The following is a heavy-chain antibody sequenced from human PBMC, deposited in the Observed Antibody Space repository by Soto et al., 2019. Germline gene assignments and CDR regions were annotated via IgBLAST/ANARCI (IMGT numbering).Heavy chain of an antibody. V-gene: IGHV1-3*01. D-gene: IGHD3-10*01. J-gene: IGHJ4*02. Sequence: QVQLVQSGAEVKKPGASVQVSCKASGYTFTSYAMHWVRQAPGQRLEWMGWINAGNGNTKYSQKFQGRVTITRDTSASTAYMELSSLRSEDTAVYYCTITMVRGVGVDYWGQGTLVTVSS. CDR1: GYTFTSYA. CDR3: TITMVRGVGVDY. CDR2: INAGNGNT.